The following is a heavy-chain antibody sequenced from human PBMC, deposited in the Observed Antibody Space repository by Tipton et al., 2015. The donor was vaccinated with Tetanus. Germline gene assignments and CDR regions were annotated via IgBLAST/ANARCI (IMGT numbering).Heavy chain of an antibody. Sequence: SLRLSCTASGFPFSNYAMTWVRQAPGKGLDWVSVIDASGTRTYYADSVMGRFSVSSDISKNTLFLQMNSLRAEDTALYYCAIGYWGGSSRNGLGSWGQGALVCVSS. V-gene: IGHV3-23*05. CDR3: AIGYWGGSSRNGLGS. CDR2: IDASGTRT. CDR1: GFPFSNYA. D-gene: IGHD2-21*01. J-gene: IGHJ4*02.